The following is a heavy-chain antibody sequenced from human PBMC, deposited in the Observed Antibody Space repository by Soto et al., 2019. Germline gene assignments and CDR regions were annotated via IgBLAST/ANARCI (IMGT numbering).Heavy chain of an antibody. CDR2: IKEDGSEI. D-gene: IGHD3-16*01. CDR3: ARVVGWGWFDP. Sequence: EVQLVESGGGLVPPGGSLRLSCAASGFSLSNYLMGWVRQAPGKGLEWVANIKEDGSEIYYVDSVKGRFTISRDNAMNSLYLEMNSLRAEDTAVDYCARVVGWGWFDPWGQGTLVTVSS. CDR1: GFSLSNYL. V-gene: IGHV3-7*01. J-gene: IGHJ5*02.